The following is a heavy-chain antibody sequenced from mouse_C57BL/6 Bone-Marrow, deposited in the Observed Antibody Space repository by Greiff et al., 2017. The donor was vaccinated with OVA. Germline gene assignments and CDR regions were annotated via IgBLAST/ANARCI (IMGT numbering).Heavy chain of an antibody. CDR3: ARGVLRRGFYYAMDY. Sequence: QVQLQQPGAELVKPGASVKMSCKASGYTFTSYWITWVKQRPGQGLEWIGDIYPGSGSTNYNEKFKSKATLTVDTSSSTAYMQLSSLTSEDSAVYYCARGVLRRGFYYAMDYWGQGTSVTVSS. D-gene: IGHD1-1*01. CDR1: GYTFTSYW. CDR2: IYPGSGST. J-gene: IGHJ4*01. V-gene: IGHV1-55*01.